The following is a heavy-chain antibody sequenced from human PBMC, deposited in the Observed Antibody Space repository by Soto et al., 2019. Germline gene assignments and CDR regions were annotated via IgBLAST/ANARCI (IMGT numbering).Heavy chain of an antibody. D-gene: IGHD3-22*01. CDR3: ARDHSVIVVVIQYYFDY. V-gene: IGHV3-30-3*01. CDR1: GFTFSIYA. J-gene: IGHJ4*02. CDR2: ISYDGSNK. Sequence: GSLRLAGSASGFTFSIYAMHWVRQAPGKGLEWVAVISYDGSNKYYADSVKGRFTISRDNSKNTLYLQMNSLRAEDTAVYYCARDHSVIVVVIQYYFDYWGQGTMVTV.